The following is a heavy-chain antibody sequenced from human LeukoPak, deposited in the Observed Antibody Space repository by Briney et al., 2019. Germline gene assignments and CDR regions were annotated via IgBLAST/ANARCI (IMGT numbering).Heavy chain of an antibody. Sequence: SVKVSCKASGGTFSNYRCNWVRQAPGQGLEWMGGIIPIFGTANYAQKFQGRVTITADEYTSTAYMELSSLRSEDTAVYYCARSYGYTGSFDYWGQGTLVTVSS. D-gene: IGHD5-24*01. J-gene: IGHJ4*02. CDR2: IIPIFGTA. CDR3: ARSYGYTGSFDY. CDR1: GGTFSNYR. V-gene: IGHV1-69*13.